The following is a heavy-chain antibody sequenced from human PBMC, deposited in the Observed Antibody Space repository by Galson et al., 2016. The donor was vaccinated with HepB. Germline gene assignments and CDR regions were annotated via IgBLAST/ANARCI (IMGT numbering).Heavy chain of an antibody. J-gene: IGHJ4*02. Sequence: SETLSLTCAVYGGSLSGYYWAWLRQAPGKGLEWVGEINVSGAATYNPSLERRLAMSLDTSKNQFFLRLNSVAAADTALYYCARLGGGRMSPRRPIRYYFDFWGLGTLVTVSS. CDR1: GGSLSGYY. CDR2: INVSGAA. CDR3: ARLGGGRMSPRRPIRYYFDF. D-gene: IGHD4-23*01. V-gene: IGHV4-34*10.